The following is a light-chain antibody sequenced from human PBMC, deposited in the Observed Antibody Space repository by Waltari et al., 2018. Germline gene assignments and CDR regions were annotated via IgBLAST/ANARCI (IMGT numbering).Light chain of an antibody. CDR1: SPNIGARFD. Sequence: QSVLTQPPSVSGAPGQRVSISCTGNSPNIGARFDGYWDHQLPGTAPKLLIYANTNRPSGVHDRFSASKSGTSASLAITGLQAEDEADYYCQSYDSTLTVHYVFGAGTKVTVL. CDR2: ANT. V-gene: IGLV1-40*01. CDR3: QSYDSTLTVHYV. J-gene: IGLJ1*01.